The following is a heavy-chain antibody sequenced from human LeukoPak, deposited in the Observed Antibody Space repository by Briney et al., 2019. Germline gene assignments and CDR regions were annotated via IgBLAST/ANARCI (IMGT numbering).Heavy chain of an antibody. CDR1: GFTFSSYA. V-gene: IGHV3-30-3*01. Sequence: PGGSLRLSCAASGFTFSSYAMHWVRQAPGKGLDWMALLSHDGSKEYYADSVRGRFTISRDNSKSTLYLETNSLGADDTAVYYCARAVYCNDGNCFGPLDRWGQGTQVTVSS. CDR3: ARAVYCNDGNCFGPLDR. J-gene: IGHJ5*02. CDR2: LSHDGSKE. D-gene: IGHD2-15*01.